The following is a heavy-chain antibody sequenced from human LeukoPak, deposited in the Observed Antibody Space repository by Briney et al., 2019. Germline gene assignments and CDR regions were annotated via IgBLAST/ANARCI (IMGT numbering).Heavy chain of an antibody. D-gene: IGHD6-19*01. CDR3: ARGYSSLDP. CDR1: GFTFSSYA. Sequence: GGSLRLSCAASGFTFSSYAMSWVRQAPGKGLEWVSGISSTGGSTYYADSVKGRFTISRDSSKNTLYLQMNSLTAEDTAVYYCARGYSSLDPWGQGTLVTVSS. V-gene: IGHV3-23*01. CDR2: ISSTGGST. J-gene: IGHJ5*02.